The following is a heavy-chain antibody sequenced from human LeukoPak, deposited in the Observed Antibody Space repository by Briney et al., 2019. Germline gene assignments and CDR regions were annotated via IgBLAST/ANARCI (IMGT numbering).Heavy chain of an antibody. CDR1: GFTFSNYG. Sequence: PGGSLRLSCAASGFTFSNYGMHWVRQAPGKGLEWVAVISYDGRNKYYADSVKGRFTISRDNSKNTLYLQMNSLRTEDTAVYYCAKVHETYCSGTGCYEGYFDYWGQGTLVSVSS. V-gene: IGHV3-30*18. CDR3: AKVHETYCSGTGCYEGYFDY. CDR2: ISYDGRNK. D-gene: IGHD2-2*01. J-gene: IGHJ4*02.